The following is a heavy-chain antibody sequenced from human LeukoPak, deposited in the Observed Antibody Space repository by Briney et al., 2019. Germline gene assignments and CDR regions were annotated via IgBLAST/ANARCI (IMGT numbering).Heavy chain of an antibody. CDR3: ARDSPEGPISSKRGIAVAGTEKPRYYYGMDV. CDR1: GFTFSSYG. Sequence: PGGSLRLSCAASGFTFSSYGMHWVRQAPGKGLEWVAVIWYDGSNKYYADSVKGRFTISRDNSKNTLYLQMNSLRAEDTAVYYCARDSPEGPISSKRGIAVAGTEKPRYYYGMDVWGQGNTVPVSS. J-gene: IGHJ6*02. CDR2: IWYDGSNK. D-gene: IGHD6-19*01. V-gene: IGHV3-33*01.